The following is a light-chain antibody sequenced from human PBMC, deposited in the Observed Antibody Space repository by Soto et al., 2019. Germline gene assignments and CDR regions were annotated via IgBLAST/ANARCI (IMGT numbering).Light chain of an antibody. J-gene: IGKJ1*01. CDR3: MQALQTPPT. V-gene: IGKV2-28*01. Sequence: DIVMTQSPLSLPVTPGEPASTSCRSSQILLHSNGYNYLDWYLQKPGQSPQLLIYLGSNRASGVPDRFSGSGSGTDFTLRISRVEAEDVGVYYCMQALQTPPTFGQGTKVDIK. CDR1: QILLHSNGYNY. CDR2: LGS.